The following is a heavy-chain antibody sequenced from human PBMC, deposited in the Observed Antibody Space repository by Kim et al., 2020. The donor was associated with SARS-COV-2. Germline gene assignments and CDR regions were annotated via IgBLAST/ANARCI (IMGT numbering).Heavy chain of an antibody. Sequence: KFYAESVKGRFTSSRDNSKNTLYLQKNGLTSEDTALYFCAKSGNFFGAFDIWGQGTMVTVSS. CDR3: AKSGNFFGAFDI. D-gene: IGHD1-26*01. V-gene: IGHV3-30-3*02. CDR2: K. J-gene: IGHJ3*02.